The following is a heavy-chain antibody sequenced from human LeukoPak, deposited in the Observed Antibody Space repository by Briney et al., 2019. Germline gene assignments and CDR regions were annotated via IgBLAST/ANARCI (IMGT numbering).Heavy chain of an antibody. V-gene: IGHV4-59*01. D-gene: IGHD3-22*01. Sequence: PSETLSLTCFVSGGSITSYYWSWIRQPPGKGLEWIGYIYGTGNTNYNPSLRSRVTMSVGTSKDQFSLRLSSVTAADTAVYYCARARVRSYSYDSDGSYTSDWIFDLWGRGTLVTVSS. CDR2: IYGTGNT. J-gene: IGHJ2*01. CDR3: ARARVRSYSYDSDGSYTSDWIFDL. CDR1: GGSITSYY.